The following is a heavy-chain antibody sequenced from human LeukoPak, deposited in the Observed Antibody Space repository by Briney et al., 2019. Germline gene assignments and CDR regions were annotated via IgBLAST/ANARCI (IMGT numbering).Heavy chain of an antibody. V-gene: IGHV4-4*02. CDR3: ARVGGLVSSFDY. J-gene: IGHJ4*02. CDR1: GGSISSSNW. Sequence: PSETLSLTCAVSGGSISSSNWWSWVRQPPGKGLEWIGEIYHSGSTNYNPSLKSRVTISVDKSKNQFSLKLSSVTAADTAVYYCARVGGLVSSFDYWGQGTLATVFS. D-gene: IGHD3-3*01. CDR2: IYHSGST.